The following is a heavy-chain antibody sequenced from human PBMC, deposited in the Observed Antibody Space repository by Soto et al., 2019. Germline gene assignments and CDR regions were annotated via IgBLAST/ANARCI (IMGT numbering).Heavy chain of an antibody. D-gene: IGHD2-2*01. Sequence: ASVKVSCKTSGYTFTSYCMHWVRQAPGQGLEWMGIINPSGGSTSYAQKFQGRVTMTRDTSTSTVYMELSSLRYEDTAVYYCARDRFSRGPFDIWGQGTMVTV. V-gene: IGHV1-46*01. CDR2: INPSGGST. J-gene: IGHJ3*02. CDR3: ARDRFSRGPFDI. CDR1: GYTFTSYC.